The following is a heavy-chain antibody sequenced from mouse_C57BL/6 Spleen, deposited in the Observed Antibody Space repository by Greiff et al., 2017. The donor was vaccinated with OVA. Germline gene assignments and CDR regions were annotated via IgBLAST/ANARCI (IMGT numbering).Heavy chain of an antibody. Sequence: VKLMESGPGLVQPSQSLSITCTVSGFSLTSYGVHWVRQSPGKGLEWLGVIWRGGSTDYNAAFMSRLSITKDNSKSQVFFKMNSLQADDTAIYYCAKSGNYGGAMDYWGQGTSVTVSS. D-gene: IGHD2-1*01. CDR3: AKSGNYGGAMDY. CDR1: GFSLTSYG. CDR2: IWRGGST. J-gene: IGHJ4*01. V-gene: IGHV2-5*01.